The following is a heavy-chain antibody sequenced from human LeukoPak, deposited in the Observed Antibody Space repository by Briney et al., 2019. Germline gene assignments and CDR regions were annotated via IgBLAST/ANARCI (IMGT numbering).Heavy chain of an antibody. CDR3: ARDNSVEDTAWWFDP. Sequence: GASVKVSCKASGYTFTSYYMHWVRQAPGQGLEWMGIINPSGGSTSYAQKFHGRVTMTRDMSTSTDYMELSSLRSEDTAVYYCARDNSVEDTAWWFDPWGQGTLVTVSS. D-gene: IGHD4-23*01. CDR2: INPSGGST. J-gene: IGHJ5*02. V-gene: IGHV1-46*01. CDR1: GYTFTSYY.